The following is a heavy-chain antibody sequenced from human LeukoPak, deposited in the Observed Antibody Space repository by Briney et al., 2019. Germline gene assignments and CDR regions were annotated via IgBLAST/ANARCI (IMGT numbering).Heavy chain of an antibody. D-gene: IGHD4-17*01. CDR3: ARDRTTVTSLPSHWYFDL. Sequence: SVKVSCKASGGTFSIYAISWVRQAPGQGLEWMGRIIPILGIANYAQKFQGRVTITADKSTSTAYMELSSLRSEDTTVYYCARDRTTVTSLPSHWYFDLWGRGTLVTVSS. CDR1: GGTFSIYA. J-gene: IGHJ2*01. CDR2: IIPILGIA. V-gene: IGHV1-69*04.